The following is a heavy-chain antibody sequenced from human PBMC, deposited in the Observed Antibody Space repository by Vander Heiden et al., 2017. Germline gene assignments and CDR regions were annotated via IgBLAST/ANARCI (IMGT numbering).Heavy chain of an antibody. Sequence: EVQLLESGGGLVQPGGSLRLSCAASGFTFSSHAMSWVRQAPGKGLGWVSAMSGSGGSTYYADSVKGRFTISRDNSKNTLYLQMNSLRAEDTAVYYCAKDRTTLYSSSSGDFDYWGQGTLVTVSS. D-gene: IGHD6-6*01. V-gene: IGHV3-23*01. CDR2: MSGSGGST. CDR3: AKDRTTLYSSSSGDFDY. CDR1: GFTFSSHA. J-gene: IGHJ4*02.